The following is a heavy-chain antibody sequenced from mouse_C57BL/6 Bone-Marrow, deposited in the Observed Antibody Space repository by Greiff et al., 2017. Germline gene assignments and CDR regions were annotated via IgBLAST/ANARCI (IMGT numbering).Heavy chain of an antibody. Sequence: EVKLVESGGGLVKPGGSLKLSCAASGFTFSDYGMHWVRQAPEKGLEWVAYISSGSSTIYYADTVKGRFTISRDNAKNTLFLQMTSLRSEDTAMYYCARPGWLPYAMAYWGQGTSVTVSS. CDR3: ARPGWLPYAMAY. V-gene: IGHV5-17*01. J-gene: IGHJ4*01. CDR2: ISSGSSTI. D-gene: IGHD2-3*01. CDR1: GFTFSDYG.